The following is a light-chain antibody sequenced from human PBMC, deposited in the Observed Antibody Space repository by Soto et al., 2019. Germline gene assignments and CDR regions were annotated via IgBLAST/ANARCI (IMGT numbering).Light chain of an antibody. J-gene: IGLJ2*01. CDR1: SSNIGSNT. CDR3: AAWDDSLNGVV. V-gene: IGLV1-44*01. Sequence: QSVLTQPPSASGTPGQRVTLSCSGSSSNIGSNTGNWYQQLPGTAPKLLICTNNQRPSGVPDRFSGSKSGTSASLAISGLQSEDEADYYCAAWDDSLNGVVFGGGTKLTVL. CDR2: TNN.